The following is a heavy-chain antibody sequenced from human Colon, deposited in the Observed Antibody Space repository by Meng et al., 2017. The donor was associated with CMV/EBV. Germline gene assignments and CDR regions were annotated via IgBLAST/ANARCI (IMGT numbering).Heavy chain of an antibody. D-gene: IGHD3-22*01. CDR2: INPNHGGT. CDR1: GYTFTDQY. J-gene: IGHJ4*02. CDR3: ARGKNYYDSSGYRKGLDY. Sequence: QLGVDGAGRKKPGASGKLSCNSPGYTFTDQYMHWVRQAPGPGLEWMGWINPNHGGTNYAQKFQGRVTMTRDTSSSTAYMELSRLRSDDTAVYYCARGKNYYDSSGYRKGLDYWGQGTLVTVSS. V-gene: IGHV1-2*02.